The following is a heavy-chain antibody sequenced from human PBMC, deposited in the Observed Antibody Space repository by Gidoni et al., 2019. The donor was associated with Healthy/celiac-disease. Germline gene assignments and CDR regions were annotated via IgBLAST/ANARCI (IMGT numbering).Heavy chain of an antibody. Sequence: QITLKESGPTLVTPTQTLTLTCTFSGFSLSTSGVGVGWIRQPPGKALEWLALIYWNDDKRYSPSLKSRLTITKDTSKNQVVLTMTNMDPVDTATYYCARAPQQWLVRVYYFDYWGQGTLVTVSS. CDR1: GFSLSTSGVG. V-gene: IGHV2-5*01. CDR2: IYWNDDK. J-gene: IGHJ4*02. CDR3: ARAPQQWLVRVYYFDY. D-gene: IGHD6-19*01.